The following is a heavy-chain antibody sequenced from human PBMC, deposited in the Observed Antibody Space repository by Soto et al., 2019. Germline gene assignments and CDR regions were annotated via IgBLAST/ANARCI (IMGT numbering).Heavy chain of an antibody. Sequence: GGSLRLSCAASGFTFSSYAMSWVRQAPGKGLEWVSAISGSGGSTYYADSVKGRFTISRDNSKNTLYLQMNSLRAEDTAVYYCAKEGGLMVYAINTTPFDPWGQGTLVTVSS. CDR1: GFTFSSYA. D-gene: IGHD2-8*01. J-gene: IGHJ5*02. V-gene: IGHV3-23*01. CDR3: AKEGGLMVYAINTTPFDP. CDR2: ISGSGGST.